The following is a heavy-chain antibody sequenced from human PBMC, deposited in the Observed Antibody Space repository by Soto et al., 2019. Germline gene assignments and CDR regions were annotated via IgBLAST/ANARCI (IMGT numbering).Heavy chain of an antibody. CDR2: IYPGDSDT. CDR3: ASQNYGDRYYFDY. Sequence: KGCVGKFLDYRSRWIIKKHGKGLEWMGIIYPGDSDTRYSPSFQGQVTISADKSISTAYLQWSSLKASDTAMYYCASQNYGDRYYFDYWGQGNLVTVS. CDR1: VGKFLDYR. D-gene: IGHD4-17*01. J-gene: IGHJ4*02. V-gene: IGHV5-51*01.